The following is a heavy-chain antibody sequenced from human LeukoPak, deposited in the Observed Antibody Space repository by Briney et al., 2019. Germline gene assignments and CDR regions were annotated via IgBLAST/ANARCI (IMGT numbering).Heavy chain of an antibody. CDR1: GFTFRSYW. Sequence: GGSLRLSCEASGFTFRSYWMNWARQAPGKALEWVANIKQDGRERYYVDSVKGRFTISRDNAKNSLYLQMNSLRAEDTAVYYCARDRDGYPGYWGQGTLVTVSS. V-gene: IGHV3-7*01. CDR2: IKQDGRER. CDR3: ARDRDGYPGY. J-gene: IGHJ4*02. D-gene: IGHD5-24*01.